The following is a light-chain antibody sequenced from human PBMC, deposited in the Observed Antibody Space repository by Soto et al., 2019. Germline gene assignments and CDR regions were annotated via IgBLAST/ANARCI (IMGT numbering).Light chain of an antibody. CDR3: AAWDDSLSGVL. CDR1: SSNIGGNY. CDR2: RNN. V-gene: IGLV1-47*01. J-gene: IGLJ2*01. Sequence: QSVLTQPPSASGTPGQRVTIYCSGSSSNIGGNYVYWYQQLPGRAPKLLIYRNNQRPSGVPDRFSGSKSGTSASLAISGLRSEDEADYYCAAWDDSLSGVLFGGGTKLTVL.